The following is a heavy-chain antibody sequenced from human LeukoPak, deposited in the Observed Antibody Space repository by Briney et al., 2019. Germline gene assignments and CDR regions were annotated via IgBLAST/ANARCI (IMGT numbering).Heavy chain of an antibody. CDR2: IKEDGSEK. CDR3: AKYFRADSGNYYRSFDY. CDR1: GFTFSDNW. J-gene: IGHJ4*02. Sequence: GGSLRLSCAVSGFTFSDNWMSWVRQAPGKGLEWVANIKEDGSEKNYVDSVKGRFTISRGNAKNSLYLQMNSLRAEDTAVYYCAKYFRADSGNYYRSFDYWGQGTLVTVSS. V-gene: IGHV3-7*05. D-gene: IGHD1-26*01.